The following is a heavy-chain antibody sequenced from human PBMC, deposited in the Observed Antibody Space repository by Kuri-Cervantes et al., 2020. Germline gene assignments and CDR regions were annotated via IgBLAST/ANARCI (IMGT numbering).Heavy chain of an antibody. CDR3: AKGPHGGSYYGFFDY. D-gene: IGHD1-26*01. Sequence: GEFLKISCAASGFTFSDYYMSWIRQAPGKGPEWVSYISSSGSTIYYADSVKGRFTISRDNAKNTLYLQMNSLRAEDTAVYYCAKGPHGGSYYGFFDYWGQGTLVTVSS. CDR2: ISSSGSTI. V-gene: IGHV3-11*04. CDR1: GFTFSDYY. J-gene: IGHJ4*02.